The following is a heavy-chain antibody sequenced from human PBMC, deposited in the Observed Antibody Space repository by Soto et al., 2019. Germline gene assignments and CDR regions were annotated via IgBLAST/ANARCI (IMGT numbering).Heavy chain of an antibody. CDR3: ARGDRGAFDL. CDR2: ISSSSSYI. V-gene: IGHV3-21*01. CDR1: GFTFSSYT. Sequence: PGGSLRLSCAASGFTFSSYTMNWVRQAPGKGLEWVSSISSSSSYIYYADSVKGRFTISRDNAKNSLYLQMNGLRAEDTAVYYCARGDRGAFDLWGQGTVVTVSS. J-gene: IGHJ3*01.